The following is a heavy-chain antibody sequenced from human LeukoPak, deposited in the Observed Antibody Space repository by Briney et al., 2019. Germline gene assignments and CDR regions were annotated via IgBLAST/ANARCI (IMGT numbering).Heavy chain of an antibody. CDR2: ISGSGEST. CDR1: GFTFSDYY. D-gene: IGHD3-16*02. Sequence: GGSLRLSCAASGFTFSDYYMSWIRQAPGKGLEWVSSISGSGESTYYADYVKGRFTVSRDNSKNTVSLQLNSLRAEDTAVYYCAKDAIGQYRPYYFDCWGQGTLVTVSS. J-gene: IGHJ4*02. V-gene: IGHV3-23*01. CDR3: AKDAIGQYRPYYFDC.